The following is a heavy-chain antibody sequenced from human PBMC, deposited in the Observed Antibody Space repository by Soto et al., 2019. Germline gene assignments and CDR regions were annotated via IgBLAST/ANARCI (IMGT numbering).Heavy chain of an antibody. CDR2: IYHSGTS. CDR3: ARHCRYCSSTSCYAAYYYGMDV. V-gene: IGHV4-30-2*01. CDR1: GYSISSGGFS. Sequence: PSETLSLTCAVSGYSISSGGFSWSWIRQPPGKGLEWIGYIYHSGTSFYNPSLKSRVTISVDRSKNQFSLKLSSVTAADTAVYYCARHCRYCSSTSCYAAYYYGMDVCGEGITITVAS. J-gene: IGHJ6*04. D-gene: IGHD2-2*01.